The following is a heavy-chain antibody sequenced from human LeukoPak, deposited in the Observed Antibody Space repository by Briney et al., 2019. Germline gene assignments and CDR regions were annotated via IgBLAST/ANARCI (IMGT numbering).Heavy chain of an antibody. D-gene: IGHD3-10*01. CDR3: ARDRNYFEALHRSY. J-gene: IGHJ4*02. V-gene: IGHV3-23*01. CDR1: GFTFSSYA. CDR2: VTGNGDNT. Sequence: GGSLRLSCAASGFTFSSYAMSWVRQAPGKGLEWVSSVTGNGDNTFHADSVKGRFTISRDNSKNMLYLQINILRAEDTAVYYCARDRNYFEALHRSYWGQGTLVTVSS.